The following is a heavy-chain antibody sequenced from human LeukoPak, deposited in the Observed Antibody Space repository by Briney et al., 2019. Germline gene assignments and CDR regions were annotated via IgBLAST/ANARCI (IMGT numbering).Heavy chain of an antibody. V-gene: IGHV3-23*01. CDR1: GFTFSNYA. D-gene: IGHD2-21*01. J-gene: IGHJ4*02. CDR2: ISGGGGST. CDR3: AKVVGMCDY. Sequence: GGSLRLSCAASGFTFSNYAMSWVRQAPGKGLEWVSGISGGGGSTDYADSVKGRFTISRGNSKNTLYLQMNSLRAEDTAVYYCAKVVGMCDYWGQGTLVTVSS.